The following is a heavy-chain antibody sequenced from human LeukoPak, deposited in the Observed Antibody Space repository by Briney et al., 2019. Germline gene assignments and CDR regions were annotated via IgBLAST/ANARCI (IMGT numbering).Heavy chain of an antibody. Sequence: ASVKVSCKASGYTFTGYYMYWVRQAPGQGLEWMGWINPNSGDTNYAQRFQGRVTMTRDTSISTVYMELSRLRSDDTAVYYCARAPPITRGPFDPWGQGTLVTVSS. J-gene: IGHJ5*02. V-gene: IGHV1-2*02. CDR2: INPNSGDT. CDR3: ARAPPITRGPFDP. D-gene: IGHD3-10*01. CDR1: GYTFTGYY.